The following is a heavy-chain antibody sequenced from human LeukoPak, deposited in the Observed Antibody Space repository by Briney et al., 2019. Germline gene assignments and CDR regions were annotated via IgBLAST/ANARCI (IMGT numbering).Heavy chain of an antibody. CDR1: GFTFSSYS. J-gene: IGHJ4*02. CDR3: AREGTTGYSSAYDY. V-gene: IGHV3-21*01. CDR2: ISSSSSYI. D-gene: IGHD6-25*01. Sequence: PGGSLRLSCAASGFTFSSYSMNWVRQAPGKGLEWVSSISSSSSYIYYADLVKGRFTISRDNAKNSLYLQMNSLRAEDTAVYYCAREGTTGYSSAYDYWGQGTLVTVSS.